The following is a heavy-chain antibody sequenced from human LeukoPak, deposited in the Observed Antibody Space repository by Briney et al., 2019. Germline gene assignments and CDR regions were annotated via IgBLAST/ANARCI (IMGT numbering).Heavy chain of an antibody. CDR2: IKSKTDGGTT. CDR3: TTNGYSSSWYPGQLFS. D-gene: IGHD6-13*01. V-gene: IGHV3-15*01. CDR1: GFTFSNAW. J-gene: IGHJ4*02. Sequence: GGSLRLSCAASGFTFSNAWMSWVRQAPGKGLEWVGRIKSKTDGGTTDYAAPVKGRFTISRDDSKNTLYLQMNSLKTEDTAVYYCTTNGYSSSWYPGQLFSWGQGTLVTVSS.